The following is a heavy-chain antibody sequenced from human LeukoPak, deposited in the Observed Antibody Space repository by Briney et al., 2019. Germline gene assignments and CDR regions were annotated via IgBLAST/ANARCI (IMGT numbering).Heavy chain of an antibody. J-gene: IGHJ4*02. V-gene: IGHV4-34*01. CDR3: TRGRDTGMPDKGEFDY. CDR1: GGAFSGFY. D-gene: IGHD5-18*01. Sequence: KPSETLSLTCAVYGGAFSGFYRGWIRQPPGKGLGGIGEISQSGSANYNPSLESRVTMSLDTSKNQFSLKVSSVTAADTAVYYCTRGRDTGMPDKGEFDYWGQGTLVTVSS. CDR2: ISQSGSA.